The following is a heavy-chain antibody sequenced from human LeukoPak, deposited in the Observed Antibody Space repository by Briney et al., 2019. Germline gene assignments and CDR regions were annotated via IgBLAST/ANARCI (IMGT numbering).Heavy chain of an antibody. V-gene: IGHV3-23*01. CDR2: ISGSGDST. Sequence: GGSLRLSCAASGFTFSSYAMSWVRQAPGKGLEWVSAISGSGDSTYYADSVKGRFTISRDNSKNTLYLQMNSLRAEDTAVYYCAKDLRSGYERTYHFDYWGQGTLVTVSS. D-gene: IGHD5-12*01. CDR3: AKDLRSGYERTYHFDY. CDR1: GFTFSSYA. J-gene: IGHJ4*02.